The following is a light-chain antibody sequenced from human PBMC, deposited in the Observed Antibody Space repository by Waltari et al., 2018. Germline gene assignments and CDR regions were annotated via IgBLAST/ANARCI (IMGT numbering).Light chain of an antibody. Sequence: QSALTQPASVSGSPGQSITISCTGTSSDVGAYNYVSWYQQHPGNFPKLIIYDVSHRPSGVSFRFSGSKSDNTASLTISGLQAEDEADYYCISYTTSDTMIFGGGTKLTVL. CDR3: ISYTTSDTMI. CDR1: SSDVGAYNY. J-gene: IGLJ2*01. V-gene: IGLV2-14*03. CDR2: DVS.